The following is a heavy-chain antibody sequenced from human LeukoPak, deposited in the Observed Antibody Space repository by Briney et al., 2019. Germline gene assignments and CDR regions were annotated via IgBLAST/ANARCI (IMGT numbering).Heavy chain of an antibody. CDR2: IYHSGST. Sequence: TLSLTCAVSGGSLSSGGYSWSWIRQPPGKGLEWIGYIYHSGSTYYNPSLKSRVTISVDRSKNQFSLKLSSVTAADTAVYYCARSITISKPLEYYFDYWGQGTLVTVSS. CDR3: ARSITISKPLEYYFDY. D-gene: IGHD3-9*01. V-gene: IGHV4-30-2*01. J-gene: IGHJ4*02. CDR1: GGSLSSGGYS.